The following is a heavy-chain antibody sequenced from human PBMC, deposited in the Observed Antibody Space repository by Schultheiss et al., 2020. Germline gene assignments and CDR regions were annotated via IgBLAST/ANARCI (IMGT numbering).Heavy chain of an antibody. Sequence: SETLSLTCAVYGGSFSGYYWSWIRQPPGKGLEWIGYIYYSGSTNYNPSLKSRVTISVDTSKNQFSLKLSSVTAADTAVYYCARDQGDPPDHYAMDVWGQGTTVTVSS. CDR2: IYYSGST. D-gene: IGHD3-10*01. V-gene: IGHV4-59*12. J-gene: IGHJ6*02. CDR1: GGSFSGYY. CDR3: ARDQGDPPDHYAMDV.